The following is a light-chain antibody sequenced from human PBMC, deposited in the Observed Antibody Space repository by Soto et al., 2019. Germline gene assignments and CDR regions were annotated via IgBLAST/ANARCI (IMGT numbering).Light chain of an antibody. CDR1: SSDVGDYDY. CDR2: DVN. Sequence: QSALTQPASVSGSPGQSITISCTGTSSDVGDYDYVSWYQQHPGKAPKLMIYDVNNRPSGVSNRFSGSKSGNTASLTISGLQAEDEADYYCSSYASSSTPNVFGTGTKVTVL. CDR3: SSYASSSTPNV. V-gene: IGLV2-14*01. J-gene: IGLJ1*01.